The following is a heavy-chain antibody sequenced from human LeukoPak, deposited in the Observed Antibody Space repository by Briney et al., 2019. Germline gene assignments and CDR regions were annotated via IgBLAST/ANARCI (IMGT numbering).Heavy chain of an antibody. CDR2: ISGSGGST. CDR1: GFTFSSYA. J-gene: IGHJ6*03. V-gene: IGHV3-23*01. CDR3: AKCRGGWGYYYMDV. D-gene: IGHD6-19*01. Sequence: PGGSLRLSCAASGFTFSSYAMSWVRQAPGKGLEWVSAISGSGGSTYYADSVKGRFTISRDNSKNTLYLQMNSLRAEDTAVYYCAKCRGGWGYYYMDVWGKGTTVTVSS.